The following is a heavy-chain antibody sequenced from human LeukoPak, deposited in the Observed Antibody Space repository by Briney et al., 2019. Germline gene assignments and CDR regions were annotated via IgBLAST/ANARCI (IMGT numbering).Heavy chain of an antibody. CDR1: GGSISSYY. J-gene: IGHJ4*02. Sequence: SETLSLTCTVSGGSISSYYWSWIRQPPGKGLEWIGYIYYSGSTNYNPSLKSRVTISVDTSKNQFSLKLSFVTAADTAVYYCARSGYSYGVDYWGQGTLVTVSS. CDR3: ARSGYSYGVDY. CDR2: IYYSGST. V-gene: IGHV4-59*01. D-gene: IGHD5-18*01.